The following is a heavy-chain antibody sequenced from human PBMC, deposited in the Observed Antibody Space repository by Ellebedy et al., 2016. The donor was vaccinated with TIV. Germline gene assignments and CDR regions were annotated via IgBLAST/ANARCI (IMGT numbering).Heavy chain of an antibody. CDR3: ARGGIVAAGTMRYFDS. D-gene: IGHD6-13*01. CDR1: GVTVNSNH. J-gene: IGHJ4*02. Sequence: PGGSLRFSCAASGVTVNSNHMSWVRQAPGKGLEWVSVMYGDGGIYYADSVKGRFTISRDTSKNTLYLQMNSLRAEDTAVYYCARGGIVAAGTMRYFDSWGQGILVTVSS. CDR2: MYGDGGI. V-gene: IGHV3-53*01.